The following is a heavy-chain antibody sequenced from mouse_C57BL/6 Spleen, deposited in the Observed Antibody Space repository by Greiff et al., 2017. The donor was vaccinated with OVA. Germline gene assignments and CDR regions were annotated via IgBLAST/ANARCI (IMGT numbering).Heavy chain of an antibody. Sequence: VQLKESGAELVKPGASVKMSCKASGYTFTTYPIEWMKQNHGKSLEWIGNFHPYNDDTKYNEKFKGKATLTVEKSSSTVYLELSRLTSDDSAVYYCARTGYYGDWFAYWGQGTLVTVSA. J-gene: IGHJ3*01. V-gene: IGHV1-47*01. CDR3: ARTGYYGDWFAY. D-gene: IGHD2-3*01. CDR1: GYTFTTYP. CDR2: FHPYNDDT.